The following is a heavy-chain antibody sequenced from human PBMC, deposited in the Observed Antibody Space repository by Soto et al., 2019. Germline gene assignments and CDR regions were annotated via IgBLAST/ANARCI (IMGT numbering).Heavy chain of an antibody. D-gene: IGHD6-13*01. V-gene: IGHV4-34*01. CDR1: GGSFSGYY. CDR2: INHSGST. CDR3: ARLSIAAAGTFGLYYYGMGV. Sequence: SETLSLTCAVYGGSFSGYYWSWIRQPPGKGLEWIGEINHSGSTNYNPSLKSRVTISVDTSKNQFSLKLSSVTAAGTAVYYCARLSIAAAGTFGLYYYGMGVWGQGTTVTVSS. J-gene: IGHJ6*02.